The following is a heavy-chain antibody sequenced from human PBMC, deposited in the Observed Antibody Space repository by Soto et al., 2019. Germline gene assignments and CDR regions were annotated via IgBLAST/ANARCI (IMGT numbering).Heavy chain of an antibody. D-gene: IGHD3-9*01. J-gene: IGHJ4*02. CDR2: IIPILGIA. CDR1: GGTFSSYT. Sequence: QVQLVQSGAEVKKPGSSVKVSCKASGGTFSSYTISWVRQAPGQGLEWMGRIIPILGIANYAQKFQGRVTLTADKSTSTAYMELSSLRSEDTAVYYCARGSTYYDILTNWGQGTLVTVSS. CDR3: ARGSTYYDILTN. V-gene: IGHV1-69*02.